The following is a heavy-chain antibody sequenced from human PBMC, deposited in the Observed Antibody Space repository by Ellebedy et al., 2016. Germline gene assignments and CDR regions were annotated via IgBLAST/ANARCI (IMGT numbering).Heavy chain of an antibody. J-gene: IGHJ4*02. CDR2: ISGSGGST. V-gene: IGHV3-23*01. CDR3: ATNYDTMMDRMQAEYYFDY. CDR1: GFTFSSYA. Sequence: GESLKISXAASGFTFSSYAMSWVRQAPGKGLEWVSAISGSGGSTYYADSVKGRFTISRDNSKNTLYLQMNSLRAEDTAVYYCATNYDTMMDRMQAEYYFDYWGQGTLVTVSS. D-gene: IGHD3-22*01.